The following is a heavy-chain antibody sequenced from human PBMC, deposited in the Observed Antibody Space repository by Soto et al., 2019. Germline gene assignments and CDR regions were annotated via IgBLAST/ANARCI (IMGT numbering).Heavy chain of an antibody. J-gene: IGHJ6*02. D-gene: IGHD2-15*01. V-gene: IGHV3-33*08. CDR2: IGYDGSNK. Sequence: GGSLRLSCAASGFSFNNYGMHWVRQALGKGPEWVAVIGYDGSNKYYADSVKGRFTISRDNSKNTLYLQMNSLRAEDTAVYYCARDHYIVVVPYGMDVWGQGTTVTVSS. CDR3: ARDHYIVVVPYGMDV. CDR1: GFSFNNYG.